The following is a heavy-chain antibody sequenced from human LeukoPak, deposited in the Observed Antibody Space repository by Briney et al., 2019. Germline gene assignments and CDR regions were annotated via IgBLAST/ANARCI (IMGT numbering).Heavy chain of an antibody. CDR3: ARGYSSSWYGNWFDP. CDR1: GFTFSSYD. Sequence: GGSLRLSCAASGFTFSSYDMHWVRQATGKGLEWISAIGTAGDTYYPGSVKGRFTISRENAKNSLYLQMNSLRAGDTAVYYCARGYSSSWYGNWFDPWGQGTLVTVSS. J-gene: IGHJ5*02. D-gene: IGHD6-13*01. V-gene: IGHV3-13*01. CDR2: IGTAGDT.